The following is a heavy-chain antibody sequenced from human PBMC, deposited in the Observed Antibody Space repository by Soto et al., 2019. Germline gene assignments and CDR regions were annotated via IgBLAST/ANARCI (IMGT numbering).Heavy chain of an antibody. CDR3: ARDILIPVSRTVY. Sequence: PGGSLRLSCAASGFTFSRYAMSWVRQAPGQGLEWVSGISGTGGTTNYADSVKGRFTISRDNSKNTLYLQMNSLRAEDTALHYCARDILIPVSRTVYWGQGTRVTVSS. V-gene: IGHV3-23*01. CDR1: GFTFSRYA. D-gene: IGHD6-19*01. J-gene: IGHJ4*02. CDR2: ISGTGGTT.